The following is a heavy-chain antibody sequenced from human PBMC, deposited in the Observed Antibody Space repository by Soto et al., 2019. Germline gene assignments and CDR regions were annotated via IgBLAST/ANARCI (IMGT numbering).Heavy chain of an antibody. V-gene: IGHV3-7*03. CDR2: IRQDGNEK. Sequence: GGSLRLSCAGSGFTFSSYWMSWVRQAPGKGLEWVANIRQDGNEKYYVDSVKGRFTVSRDNAKSSLYLQMNSLRAEDTATYFCARDLNYYDRSGYPGYWGPGTLVTVSS. D-gene: IGHD3-22*01. J-gene: IGHJ4*02. CDR3: ARDLNYYDRSGYPGY. CDR1: GFTFSSYW.